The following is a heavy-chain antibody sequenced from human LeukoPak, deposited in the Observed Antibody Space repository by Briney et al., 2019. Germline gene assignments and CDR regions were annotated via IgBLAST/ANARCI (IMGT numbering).Heavy chain of an antibody. D-gene: IGHD6-6*01. V-gene: IGHV4-39*01. CDR2: IYYSGST. CDR3: ARHSSSTPFDY. CDR1: GGSISSSSYY. Sequence: SVTLSLTCTVSGGSISSSSYYWGWIRQPPGKGLEWIGSIYYSGSTYYNPSLKSRVTISVDTSKNQFSLKLSSVTAADTAVYYCARHSSSTPFDYWGQGTLVTVSS. J-gene: IGHJ4*02.